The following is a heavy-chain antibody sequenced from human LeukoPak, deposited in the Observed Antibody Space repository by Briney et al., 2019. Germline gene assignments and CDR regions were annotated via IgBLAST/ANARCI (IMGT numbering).Heavy chain of an antibody. Sequence: ASVKVSCKASGYTFTTYDINWVRQATGQGLEWMGWMNPNSGNTGYAQKFQGRVTITRDTSASTAYMELSSLRSEDTAVYYCARAGTTGNAFDIWGQGTMVTVFS. CDR1: GYTFTTYD. CDR2: MNPNSGNT. V-gene: IGHV1-8*01. CDR3: ARAGTTGNAFDI. J-gene: IGHJ3*02. D-gene: IGHD1-7*01.